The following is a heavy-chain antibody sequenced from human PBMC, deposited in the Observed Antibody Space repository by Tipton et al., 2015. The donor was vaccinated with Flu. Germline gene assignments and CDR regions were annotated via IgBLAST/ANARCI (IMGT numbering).Heavy chain of an antibody. CDR1: GGSISSYY. J-gene: IGHJ4*02. V-gene: IGHV4-59*08. D-gene: IGHD3-22*01. Sequence: TLSLTCTVSGGSISSYYWSWIRQPPGKGLEWIGYIYYSGSTNYNPSLKSRVTISVDTSKNQFSLKLSSVTAADTAVYYCARGPYGYDSRPNRYVDYWGQGTLVTVSS. CDR2: IYYSGST. CDR3: ARGPYGYDSRPNRYVDY.